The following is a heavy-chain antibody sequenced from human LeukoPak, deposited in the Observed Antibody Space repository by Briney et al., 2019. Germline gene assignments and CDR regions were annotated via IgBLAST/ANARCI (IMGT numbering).Heavy chain of an antibody. J-gene: IGHJ3*02. CDR1: GFIFSSYS. D-gene: IGHD4-17*01. V-gene: IGHV3-21*01. CDR2: ISSSSSYI. Sequence: GGSLRLSCAASGFIFSSYSMNWVRQAPGKGLEWVSSISSSSSYIYYADSVKGRFTISRDNAKNSLYLQMNSLRAEDTAVYYCARDMTTVTTDAFDIWGQGTMVTVSS. CDR3: ARDMTTVTTDAFDI.